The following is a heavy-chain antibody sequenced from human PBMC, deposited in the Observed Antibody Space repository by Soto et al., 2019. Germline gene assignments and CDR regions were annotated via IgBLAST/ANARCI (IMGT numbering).Heavy chain of an antibody. V-gene: IGHV1-46*01. CDR2: INPNGGDT. Sequence: ASVKVSCKASGYTFTSYYMHWVRQAPGQGLEWMGIINPNGGDTSYVQKFQGRVTVTRDMSTSTVYMELSSLRSEDTAVYYCALGGFDFWGQGTMVTVSS. CDR1: GYTFTSYY. J-gene: IGHJ3*01. CDR3: ALGGFDF. D-gene: IGHD2-15*01.